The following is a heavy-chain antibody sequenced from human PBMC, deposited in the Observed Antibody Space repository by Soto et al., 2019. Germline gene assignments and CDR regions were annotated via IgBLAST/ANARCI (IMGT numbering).Heavy chain of an antibody. Sequence: QVQLVESGGGLVKPGGSLRLSCVASGFTFSDYYMSWIRQASGKGLEWVSYITTSGSTRYYADSVKGRFTISRDNAKNSLYLQMNSLRADDMAVYYCARDRGIVATGVGYYFDYWGQGTLVTVSS. CDR1: GFTFSDYY. V-gene: IGHV3-11*01. J-gene: IGHJ4*02. CDR3: ARDRGIVATGVGYYFDY. D-gene: IGHD5-12*01. CDR2: ITTSGSTR.